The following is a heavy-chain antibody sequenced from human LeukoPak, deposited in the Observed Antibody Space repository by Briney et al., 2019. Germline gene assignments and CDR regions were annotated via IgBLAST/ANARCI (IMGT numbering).Heavy chain of an antibody. V-gene: IGHV3-23*01. CDR3: AKDMLAGTTPRTDF. J-gene: IGHJ4*02. Sequence: GGSLRLSCAASGFTFSSYDMTWVRQVPGKGLEWVSTSDSVGNTFYADSVKGRFTISRDNSKNTLYLQMNSLRAEDTAVYYCAKDMLAGTTPRTDFWGQGTLVTVSS. CDR1: GFTFSSYD. CDR2: SDSVGNT. D-gene: IGHD6-13*01.